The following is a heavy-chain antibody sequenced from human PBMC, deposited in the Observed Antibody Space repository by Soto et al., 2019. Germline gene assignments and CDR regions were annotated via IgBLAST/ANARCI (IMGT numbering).Heavy chain of an antibody. D-gene: IGHD6-6*01. CDR2: INHSGST. V-gene: IGHV4-34*01. Sequence: QVQLQQWGAGLLKPSKTLSLTCAVYGGSFSGYYWSWIRQPPGKGLEWIGEINHSGSTNYNPSLKSRVTISVDTSKNQFSLKLSSVTAADTAVYYCARGKSIAARRALWFDPWGQGTLVTVSS. CDR3: ARGKSIAARRALWFDP. CDR1: GGSFSGYY. J-gene: IGHJ5*02.